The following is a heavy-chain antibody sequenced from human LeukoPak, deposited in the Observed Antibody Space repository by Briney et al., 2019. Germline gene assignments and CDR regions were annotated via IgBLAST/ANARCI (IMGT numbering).Heavy chain of an antibody. V-gene: IGHV4-34*01. CDR2: INHSGST. CDR1: GGSFSGYY. D-gene: IGHD3-9*01. Sequence: PSETLSLTCAVYGGSFSGYYWSWIRQPPGKGLEWIGEINHSGSTNYNPSLKSRVTISVDTSKNQFSLKLSSVTAADTAVYYCARGDLVIIDYWGQGTLVTVSS. CDR3: ARGDLVIIDY. J-gene: IGHJ4*02.